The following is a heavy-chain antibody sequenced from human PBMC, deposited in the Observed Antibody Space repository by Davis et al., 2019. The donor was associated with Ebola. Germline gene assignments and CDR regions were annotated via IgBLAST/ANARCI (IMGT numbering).Heavy chain of an antibody. V-gene: IGHV3-23*01. CDR3: AKFVGFYWYFDL. CDR2: ISGSGGNT. Sequence: GGSLRLSCAASGFTFSDYYMSWIRQAPGKGLEWVSAISGSGGNTYYADSVKGRFTISRDNSKNTLYLQMNSLRAEDTAVYYCAKFVGFYWYFDLWGRGTLVTVSS. J-gene: IGHJ2*01. CDR1: GFTFSDYY.